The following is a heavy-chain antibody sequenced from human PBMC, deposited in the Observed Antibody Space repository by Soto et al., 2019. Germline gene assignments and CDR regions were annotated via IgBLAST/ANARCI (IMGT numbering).Heavy chain of an antibody. V-gene: IGHV4-39*01. CDR3: ASGLYYDFWSGYYPAGYFDY. Sequence: QLQLQESGPGLVKPSETLSLTCTVSGGSISSSSYYWGWIRQPPGKGLEWIGSIYYSGSTYYNPSLKSRVTLSVDTSKNQFSLKLRSVTAADTAVYYCASGLYYDFWSGYYPAGYFDYWGQGTLVTVSS. CDR2: IYYSGST. J-gene: IGHJ4*02. D-gene: IGHD3-3*01. CDR1: GGSISSSSYY.